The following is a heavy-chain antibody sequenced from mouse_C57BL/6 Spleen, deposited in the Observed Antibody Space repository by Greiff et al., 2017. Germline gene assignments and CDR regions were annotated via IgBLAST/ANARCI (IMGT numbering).Heavy chain of an antibody. CDR1: GYTFTSYW. D-gene: IGHD1-1*01. Sequence: QVQLQQPGAELVKPGASVKLSCKASGYTFTSYWMQWVKQRPGQGLEWIGEIDPSDSDTNYNQKFKGKATFTVDTSSSTAYMQLSSLTSEDSAVYYCACRENYYGSSYAFDYWGQGTTLTVSS. J-gene: IGHJ2*01. CDR2: IDPSDSDT. V-gene: IGHV1-50*01. CDR3: ACRENYYGSSYAFDY.